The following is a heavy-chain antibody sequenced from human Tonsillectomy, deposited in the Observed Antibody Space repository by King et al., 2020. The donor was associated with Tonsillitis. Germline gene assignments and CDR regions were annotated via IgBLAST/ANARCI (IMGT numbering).Heavy chain of an antibody. Sequence: VQLVESGGSLVQPGGSLKLSCAASGFTFRGSAMHWVRQASGKGVEWVGRIRSKANSYATAYAESVKGRFTISRDDSKNTAYLRRNSLKTEDTAVYYCTRLTSSSETFGLPYYYYYRDVWGKGTTVTVSS. CDR3: TRLTSSSETFGLPYYYYYRDV. CDR1: GFTFRGSA. J-gene: IGHJ6*03. V-gene: IGHV3-73*01. D-gene: IGHD3-16*01. CDR2: IRSKANSYAT.